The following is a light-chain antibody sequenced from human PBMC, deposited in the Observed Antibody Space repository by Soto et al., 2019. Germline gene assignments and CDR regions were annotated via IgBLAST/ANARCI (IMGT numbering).Light chain of an antibody. J-gene: IGLJ2*01. Sequence: VLTQPPSVSVAPGKTARITCGGNNIGSKSVHWYQQQPGQAPVLVIYYDSDRPSGIPERFSGSNSGNTATLTISRVEAGDEADYYCQVWDSSSVVFGGGTKLTVL. CDR2: YDS. CDR1: NIGSKS. CDR3: QVWDSSSVV. V-gene: IGLV3-21*04.